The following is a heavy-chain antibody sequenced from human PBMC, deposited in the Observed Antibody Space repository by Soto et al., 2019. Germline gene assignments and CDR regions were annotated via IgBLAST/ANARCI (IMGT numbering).Heavy chain of an antibody. V-gene: IGHV3-33*01. Sequence: QVQLVESGGGVVQPGRSLRLSCAASGFTFSSYGMHWVRQAPGKGLEWVAVIWYDRSNKYYADSVKGRFTISRDNSKNTLYLQMNSLRAEDTAVYYCARDLSYDSSGYYYPRGYFDYWGQGTLVTVSS. CDR2: IWYDRSNK. J-gene: IGHJ4*02. D-gene: IGHD3-22*01. CDR1: GFTFSSYG. CDR3: ARDLSYDSSGYYYPRGYFDY.